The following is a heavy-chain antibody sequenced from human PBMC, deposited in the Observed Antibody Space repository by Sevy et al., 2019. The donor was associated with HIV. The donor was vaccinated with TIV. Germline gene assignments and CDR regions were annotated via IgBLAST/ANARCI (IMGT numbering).Heavy chain of an antibody. J-gene: IGHJ4*02. D-gene: IGHD4-17*01. V-gene: IGHV3-48*03. CDR1: GFLFSSYE. CDR2: ISSSGTLI. CDR3: TRDLPPSATTVAHFDY. Sequence: GGSLRLSCAASGFLFSSYEMNWVRQTPGKGLEWISFISSSGTLIYYGDSVRGRFPISRDNAKNSLYLQMNSLRAEDTGVYYCTRDLPPSATTVAHFDYWGQGTLVTVSS.